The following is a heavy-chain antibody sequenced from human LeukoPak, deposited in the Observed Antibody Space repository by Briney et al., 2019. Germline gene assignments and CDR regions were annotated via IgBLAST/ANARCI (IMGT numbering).Heavy chain of an antibody. CDR2: ITGSGGST. Sequence: QPGGSLRLSCAASGFTFSSYAMSWVRQAPGKGLEWVSTITGSGGSTSYADSVKGRFTISRDNSKNTLFLQMNSLRAEDTAVYYCAKMYCSSASCYFDYWGQGTLVTVSS. V-gene: IGHV3-23*01. D-gene: IGHD2-2*01. J-gene: IGHJ4*02. CDR1: GFTFSSYA. CDR3: AKMYCSSASCYFDY.